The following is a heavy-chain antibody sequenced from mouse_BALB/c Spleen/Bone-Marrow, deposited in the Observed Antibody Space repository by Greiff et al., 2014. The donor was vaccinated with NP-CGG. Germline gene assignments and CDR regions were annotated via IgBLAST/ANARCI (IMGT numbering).Heavy chain of an antibody. V-gene: IGHV5-12-1*01. Sequence: VQLQQSGGGLVKPGGSLKLSCAASGFAFSSYGMSWVRQTPEKRLEWVAYISSGGGSTYYPDTVKGRFTISRDNAKNTLYLQMSSLKSEDTAMYYCARHYGYGAMDYGGQGTSVTVSS. J-gene: IGHJ4*01. CDR2: ISSGGGST. D-gene: IGHD1-2*01. CDR3: ARHYGYGAMDY. CDR1: GFAFSSYG.